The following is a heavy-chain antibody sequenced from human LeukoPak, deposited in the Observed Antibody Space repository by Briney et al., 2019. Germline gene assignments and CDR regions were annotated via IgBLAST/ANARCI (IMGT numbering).Heavy chain of an antibody. Sequence: PGGSLRLSCAASGFTFSSYDMSWVRQAPGKGLEGVSAISGSGRSTYYADSVKGRFTISRDNSKNTLYLQMNSLRAEDTAVYYCAKAGGIAAARTSDWGQGTLVTLSS. CDR2: ISGSGRST. CDR3: AKAGGIAAARTSD. V-gene: IGHV3-23*01. CDR1: GFTFSSYD. D-gene: IGHD6-13*01. J-gene: IGHJ4*02.